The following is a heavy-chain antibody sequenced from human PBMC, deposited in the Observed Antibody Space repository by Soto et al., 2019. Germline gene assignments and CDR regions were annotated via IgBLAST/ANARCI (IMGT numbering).Heavy chain of an antibody. D-gene: IGHD1-1*01. CDR3: ARATGTLRSRNCDY. V-gene: IGHV4-31*03. CDR2: IYHTGST. J-gene: IGHJ4*02. CDR1: GGSISTVGHY. Sequence: PSETLSLTCSVSGGSISTVGHYWTWIRQPPGKGLEWIGSIYHTGSTYYSKSLRSRLTMSVDTSKSQFSLRLSSVTAADTPVYYCARATGTLRSRNCDYWGQGSLVTVSS.